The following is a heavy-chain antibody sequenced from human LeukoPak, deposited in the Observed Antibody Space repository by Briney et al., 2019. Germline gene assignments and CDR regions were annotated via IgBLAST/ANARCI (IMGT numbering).Heavy chain of an antibody. J-gene: IGHJ6*02. Sequence: ASVKVSCKASGYTFTSYDINWVRQATGQGLEWMGWMNPNSGNTGYAQKFQGRVTMTRNTSISTAYMELSSLRSEDTAVYYRARKEDTAMGLGMDVWGQGTTVTVSS. D-gene: IGHD5-18*01. V-gene: IGHV1-8*01. CDR3: ARKEDTAMGLGMDV. CDR1: GYTFTSYD. CDR2: MNPNSGNT.